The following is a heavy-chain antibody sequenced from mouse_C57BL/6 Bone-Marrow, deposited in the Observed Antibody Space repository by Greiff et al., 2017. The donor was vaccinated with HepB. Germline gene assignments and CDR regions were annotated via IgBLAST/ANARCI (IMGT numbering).Heavy chain of an antibody. CDR2: ILPGSGST. CDR1: GYTFTGYW. V-gene: IGHV1-9*01. D-gene: IGHD1-1*01. Sequence: VQLQQSGAELMKPGASVKLSCKATGYTFTGYWIEWVKQRPGHGLEWIGEILPGSGSTNYNEKFKGKATFTADTSSNTAYMQLSSPTTEDSAIYYCGREDYYGSISSWCAYWGEGTLVIVSA. CDR3: GREDYYGSISSWCAY. J-gene: IGHJ3*01.